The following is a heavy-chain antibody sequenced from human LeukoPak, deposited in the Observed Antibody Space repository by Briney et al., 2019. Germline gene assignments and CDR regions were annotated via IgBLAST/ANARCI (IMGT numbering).Heavy chain of an antibody. Sequence: SETLTLTCAVYGGSFSGYYWSWIRQPPGKGLEWIGEINHSGSTNYNPSLKSRVTISVDTSKNQFSLKLSSVTAADTAVYYCARELELPYYFDYWDQGTLVTVSS. J-gene: IGHJ4*02. D-gene: IGHD1-7*01. CDR2: INHSGST. CDR1: GGSFSGYY. CDR3: ARELELPYYFDY. V-gene: IGHV4-34*01.